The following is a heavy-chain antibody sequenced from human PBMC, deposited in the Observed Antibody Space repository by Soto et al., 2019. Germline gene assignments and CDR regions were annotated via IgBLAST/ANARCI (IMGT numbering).Heavy chain of an antibody. Sequence: GSLRLSCAASGFTFSSYGMHWVRQAPGKGLEWVAVIWYDGSNKYYADSVKGRFTISRDNSKNTLYLQMNSLRAEDTAVYYCARDGYYDILTGPHLSPYYYSMDVWGQGTTVTVSS. CDR1: GFTFSSYG. D-gene: IGHD3-9*01. CDR3: ARDGYYDILTGPHLSPYYYSMDV. J-gene: IGHJ6*02. CDR2: IWYDGSNK. V-gene: IGHV3-33*01.